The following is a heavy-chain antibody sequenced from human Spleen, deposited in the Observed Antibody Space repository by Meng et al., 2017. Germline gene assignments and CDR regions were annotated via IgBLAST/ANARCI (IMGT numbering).Heavy chain of an antibody. J-gene: IGHJ2*01. CDR1: GGSIRLGGYY. CDR3: ARKRYSELLWFGEKGYFDL. Sequence: QESDQLLLKPSTTFSLTCTVSGGSIRLGGYYCSWIRQHPGKGLAWIGYIYYSGSTYYNPSIKSRVTISVDTFTNQFPLKLSSVTAADKAVYYCARKRYSELLWFGEKGYFDLWGRGTLVTVSS. V-gene: IGHV4-31*03. D-gene: IGHD3-10*01. CDR2: IYYSGST.